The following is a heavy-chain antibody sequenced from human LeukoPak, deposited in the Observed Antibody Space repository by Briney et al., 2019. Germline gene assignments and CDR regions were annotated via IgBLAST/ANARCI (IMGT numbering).Heavy chain of an antibody. V-gene: IGHV1-2*02. CDR2: INPNSGGT. Sequence: ASVKVSCKASGYTFTGYYMHWVRQAPGQGLEWMGWINPNSGGTNYAQKFQGRVTMTRDTSISTAYMELSRLRSDDTAVYYCARDRGGSYSCWFDPWGQGTLVTVSS. CDR3: ARDRGGSYSCWFDP. D-gene: IGHD2-15*01. CDR1: GYTFTGYY. J-gene: IGHJ5*02.